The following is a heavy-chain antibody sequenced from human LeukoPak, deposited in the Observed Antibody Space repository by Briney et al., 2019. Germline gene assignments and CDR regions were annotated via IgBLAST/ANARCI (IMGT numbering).Heavy chain of an antibody. J-gene: IGHJ6*03. V-gene: IGHV1-8*03. CDR1: GYTFTSYD. CDR2: MNPNSGNT. CDR3: ATYCSSTSCPTDYYYYMDV. Sequence: GASVKVSCKASGYTFTSYDINWVRQATRQGLEWMGWMNPNSGNTGYAQKFQGRVTITRNTSISTAYMELSSLRSEDTAVYYCATYCSSTSCPTDYYYYMDVWGKGTTVTVSS. D-gene: IGHD2-2*01.